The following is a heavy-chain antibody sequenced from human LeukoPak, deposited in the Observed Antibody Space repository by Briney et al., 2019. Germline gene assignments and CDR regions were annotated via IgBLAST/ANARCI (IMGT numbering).Heavy chain of an antibody. CDR1: GYTFTSYG. D-gene: IGHD1-26*01. CDR2: ISAYNGNT. CDR3: ARLSSGGGYWDYFDY. V-gene: IGHV1-18*01. Sequence: GASVKVSCKASGYTFTSYGISWVRQAPGQGLEWMGWISAYNGNTNYAQKLQGRATMTTDTSTSTAYMELRSLRSDDTAVYYCARLSSGGGYWDYFDYWGQGTLVTVSS. J-gene: IGHJ4*02.